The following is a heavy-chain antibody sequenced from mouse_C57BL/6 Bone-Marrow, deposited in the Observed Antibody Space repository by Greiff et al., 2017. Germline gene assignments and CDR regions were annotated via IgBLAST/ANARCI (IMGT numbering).Heavy chain of an antibody. D-gene: IGHD1-1*01. J-gene: IGHJ1*03. CDR2: IYPGNSDT. V-gene: IGHV1-5*01. Sequence: EVQLQQSGTVLARPGASVKMSCKTSGYTFTSYWMHWVKQRPGQGLEWIGAIYPGNSDTSYNQKFKGKAKLTAVTSASTAYMELSSLTNEDSAVYYCTRGITTVVVDWYFDVWGTGTTVTVSS. CDR3: TRGITTVVVDWYFDV. CDR1: GYTFTSYW.